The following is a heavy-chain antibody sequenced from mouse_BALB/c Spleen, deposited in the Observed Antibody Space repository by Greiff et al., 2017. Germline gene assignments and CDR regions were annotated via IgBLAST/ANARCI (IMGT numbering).Heavy chain of an antibody. J-gene: IGHJ4*01. Sequence: EVKLVESGGGLVQPGGSRKLSCAASGFTFSSFGMHWVRQAPEKGLEWVAYISSGSSTIYYADTVKGRFTISRDNPKNTLFLQMTSLRSEDTAMYYCARRKYGNYDAMDYWGQGTSVTVSS. CDR3: ARRKYGNYDAMDY. CDR1: GFTFSSFG. D-gene: IGHD2-10*02. V-gene: IGHV5-17*02. CDR2: ISSGSSTI.